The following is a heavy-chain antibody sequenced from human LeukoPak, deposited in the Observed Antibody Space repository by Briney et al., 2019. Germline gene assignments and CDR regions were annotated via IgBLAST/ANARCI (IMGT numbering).Heavy chain of an antibody. J-gene: IGHJ4*02. CDR1: GFTFSSYD. CDR2: ISGSGDNT. CDR3: AKDPSPARNIGSDY. V-gene: IGHV3-23*01. Sequence: GSLRLSCAASGFTFSSYDMSWVRQAPGKGLEWVSAISGSGDNTYYSDSVKGRFTISRDNSKNTLYLQMNSLRADDTAVYYCAKDPSPARNIGSDYWGQGTMVIVSS. D-gene: IGHD5-12*01.